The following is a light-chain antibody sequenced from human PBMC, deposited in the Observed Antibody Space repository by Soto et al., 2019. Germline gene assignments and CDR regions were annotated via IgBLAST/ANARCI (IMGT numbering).Light chain of an antibody. J-gene: IGKJ1*01. CDR3: QQYGSSPLT. CDR2: VAS. Sequence: EILLTQSPGTLSLSPGERATLSCRASQSVSNNYLAWYQQKPGQAPRLLSYVASNRATSIPDRFSGSGSGTDFTLSISRLESEDFAVYCCQQYGSSPLTFGQGTKVDIK. V-gene: IGKV3-20*01. CDR1: QSVSNNY.